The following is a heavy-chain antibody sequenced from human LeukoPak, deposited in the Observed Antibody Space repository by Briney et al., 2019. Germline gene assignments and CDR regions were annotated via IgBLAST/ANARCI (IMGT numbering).Heavy chain of an antibody. CDR3: ARGVIAAAGKNPLDY. V-gene: IGHV3-48*01. CDR2: ISSSSSTM. CDR1: GFTFSSYS. D-gene: IGHD6-13*01. Sequence: GGSLRLSCAASGFTFSSYSMNWVRQAPGKGLEWVSYISSSSSTMYYADSVKGRFTISRDNAKNSLYLQMNSLRAEDTAVYYCARGVIAAAGKNPLDYWGQGTLVTVSS. J-gene: IGHJ4*02.